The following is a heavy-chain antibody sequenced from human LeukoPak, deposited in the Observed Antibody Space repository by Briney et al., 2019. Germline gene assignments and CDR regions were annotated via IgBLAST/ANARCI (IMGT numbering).Heavy chain of an antibody. CDR2: ISAYNGNT. CDR3: ARVLGSYYYDSSGRTNFDY. J-gene: IGHJ4*02. D-gene: IGHD3-22*01. V-gene: IGHV1-18*01. Sequence: GASVKVSCKASGYTFTSYGISWVRQAPGQGLEWMGWISAYNGNTNYAQKLQGRVTMTTDTSTSTAYMELRSLRSDDTAVYYCARVLGSYYYDSSGRTNFDYWGQGTLVTVSS. CDR1: GYTFTSYG.